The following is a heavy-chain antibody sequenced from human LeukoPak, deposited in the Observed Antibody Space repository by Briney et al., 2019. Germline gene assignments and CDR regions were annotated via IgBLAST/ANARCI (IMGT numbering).Heavy chain of an antibody. CDR1: GFTVSSNY. V-gene: IGHV3-53*01. CDR2: IYSGGST. D-gene: IGHD4-17*01. CDR3: ARAAVTTDAFDI. Sequence: GGSLRLSCAASGFTVSSNYMSWGRQAPGKGLEWVSVIYSGGSTYYADSVKGRFTISRDNSKNTLYLQMNSLRAEDTAVYYCARAAVTTDAFDIWGQGTMVTVSS. J-gene: IGHJ3*02.